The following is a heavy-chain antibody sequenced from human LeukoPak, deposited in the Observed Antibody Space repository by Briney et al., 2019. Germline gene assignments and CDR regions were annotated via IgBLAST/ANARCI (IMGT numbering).Heavy chain of an antibody. CDR1: GYTFTGYY. Sequence: ASVKVSCKASGYTFTGYYMHWVRQAPGQGLEWMGWINPNSGGTNYAQKFQGRVTMTRDTSIGTAYMELSRLRSDDTAVYYCARDLLYYDFWSGYYPPGGVYGMDVWGQGTTVTVSS. J-gene: IGHJ6*02. V-gene: IGHV1-2*02. CDR2: INPNSGGT. CDR3: ARDLLYYDFWSGYYPPGGVYGMDV. D-gene: IGHD3-3*01.